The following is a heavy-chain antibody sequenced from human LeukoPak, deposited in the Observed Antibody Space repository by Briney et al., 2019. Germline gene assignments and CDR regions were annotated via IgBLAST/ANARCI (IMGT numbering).Heavy chain of an antibody. J-gene: IGHJ4*02. CDR3: VREDYGSAIKCPDY. D-gene: IGHD4-17*01. V-gene: IGHV1-46*01. CDR1: GYIFINYF. CDR2: INPNGGST. Sequence: ASVTVSCKASGYIFINYFIHWVRQAPGQGLEWMGLINPNGGSTTYAQKFQDRVTMTRDTSTRTVYMELSSLRSEDTAVYYCVREDYGSAIKCPDYWGQGTLVTASS.